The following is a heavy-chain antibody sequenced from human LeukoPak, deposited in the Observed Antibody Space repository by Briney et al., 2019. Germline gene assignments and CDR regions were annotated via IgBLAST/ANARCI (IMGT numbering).Heavy chain of an antibody. J-gene: IGHJ4*02. CDR3: ARETQHPHYFDY. Sequence: SETLSLTCTVSGGSVSSGSYYWSWIRQPPGKGLERIGYIYYSGSTNYNPSLKSRVTISVDTSKNQFSLKLSSVTAADTAVYYCARETQHPHYFDYWGQGTLVTVSS. CDR1: GGSVSSGSYY. CDR2: IYYSGST. V-gene: IGHV4-61*01.